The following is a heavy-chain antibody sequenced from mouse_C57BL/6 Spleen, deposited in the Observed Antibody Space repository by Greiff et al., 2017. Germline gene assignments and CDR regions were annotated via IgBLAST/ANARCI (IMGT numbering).Heavy chain of an antibody. Sequence: VQLQQSGPELVKPGASVKMSCKASGYTFTDYNMHWVKQSHGKSLEWIGYINPNNGGTSYNQKFKGKAALTVNKSSSTAYMELRSLTSEDSAVYYCARSNWDPSYWYFDVWGTGTTVTVSS. J-gene: IGHJ1*03. D-gene: IGHD4-1*01. CDR2: INPNNGGT. CDR3: ARSNWDPSYWYFDV. V-gene: IGHV1-22*01. CDR1: GYTFTDYN.